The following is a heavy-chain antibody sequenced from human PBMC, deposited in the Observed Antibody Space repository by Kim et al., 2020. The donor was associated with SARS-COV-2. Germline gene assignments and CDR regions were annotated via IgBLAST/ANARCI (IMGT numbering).Heavy chain of an antibody. V-gene: IGHV4-4*02. CDR3: ARERVYYYYMDV. J-gene: IGHJ6*03. Sequence: SETLSLTCAVSGDSITSRNWWSWVRQTPGKGLEWIGEFYPSGRSNYNPSLESRFTISVDKSNNHFSLRLTSVTAADTAVYYCARERVYYYYMDVWVKVTT. CDR1: GDSITSRNW. CDR2: FYPSGRS.